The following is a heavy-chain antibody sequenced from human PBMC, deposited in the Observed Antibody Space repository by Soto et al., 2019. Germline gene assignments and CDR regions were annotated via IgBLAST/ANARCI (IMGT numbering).Heavy chain of an antibody. Sequence: QVQLQESGPGLVKPSDTLSLTCAVSGYSITNVNWWAWIRQPPGKGLEWIGYIFHSGTTHYNPSLKSRGNMSVDTSKHQFSMKVDALTAEDTAVYYCARSPYADALDIWGQGTMVTVSS. J-gene: IGHJ3*02. D-gene: IGHD2-2*01. CDR2: IFHSGTT. CDR1: GYSITNVNW. V-gene: IGHV4-28*01. CDR3: ARSPYADALDI.